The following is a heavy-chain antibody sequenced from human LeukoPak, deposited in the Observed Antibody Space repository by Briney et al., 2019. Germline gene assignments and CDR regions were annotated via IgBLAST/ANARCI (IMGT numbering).Heavy chain of an antibody. CDR2: ISYDGSNK. J-gene: IGHJ4*02. CDR1: GFTFSGYP. CDR3: ARDRRSAYLDY. D-gene: IGHD2-2*01. V-gene: IGHV3-30-3*01. Sequence: PGKSLRLSCAASGFTFSGYPIHWVRQAPGKGLEWVAVISYDGSNKYYADSVKGRFTISRDNSKNTLYLQMNSLRAEDTAVYYCARDRRSAYLDYWGQGTLVTVSS.